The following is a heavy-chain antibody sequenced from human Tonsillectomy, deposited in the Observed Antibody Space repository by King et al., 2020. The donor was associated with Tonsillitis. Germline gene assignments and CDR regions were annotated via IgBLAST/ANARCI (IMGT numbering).Heavy chain of an antibody. CDR3: ARDDGDYYFDY. Sequence: VQLQESGPGLVKPSETLSLTCAVSGYSISSGYYWGWLRQPPGKGLEWIGSIYHSGSTYYKPSLKSRVTISLDTSKNHFSLKLSSVTAADTAVYYCARDDGDYYFDYWGQGTLVTVSS. CDR1: GYSISSGYY. J-gene: IGHJ4*02. CDR2: IYHSGST. D-gene: IGHD4-17*01. V-gene: IGHV4-38-2*02.